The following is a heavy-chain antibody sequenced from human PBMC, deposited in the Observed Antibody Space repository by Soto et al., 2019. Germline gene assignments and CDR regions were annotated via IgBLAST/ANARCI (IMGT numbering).Heavy chain of an antibody. CDR3: ARDDMRFLSLDY. CDR2: ISAYNGNT. V-gene: IGHV1-18*01. J-gene: IGHJ4*02. D-gene: IGHD3-3*01. Sequence: ASVKVSCKVSGYTLTELSMHWVRRAPGKGLEWMGWISAYNGNTNYAQKLQGRVTMTTDTSTSTAYMELRSLRSDDTAVYYCARDDMRFLSLDYWGQGTLVTVS. CDR1: GYTLTELS.